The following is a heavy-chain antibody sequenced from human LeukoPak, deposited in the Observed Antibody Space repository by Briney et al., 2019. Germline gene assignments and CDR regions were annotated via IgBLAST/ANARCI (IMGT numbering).Heavy chain of an antibody. CDR1: GGSITSDTDY. J-gene: IGHJ4*02. V-gene: IGHV4-61*02. Sequence: SETLSLTCTVSGGSITSDTDYWTWTRQPAGRGLEWLGRIYTSGSTNYNPSLESRVTISVDTSKNQFSLKLSSVTAADTAVYYCARDHFSMVRGIMHSYFDSWGQGTLVTVSS. D-gene: IGHD3-10*01. CDR3: ARDHFSMVRGIMHSYFDS. CDR2: IYTSGST.